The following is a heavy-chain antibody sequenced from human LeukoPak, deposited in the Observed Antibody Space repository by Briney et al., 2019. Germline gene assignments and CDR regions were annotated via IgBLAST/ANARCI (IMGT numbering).Heavy chain of an antibody. CDR3: ARGGIQRTFDY. CDR1: GFTFSSYA. CDR2: ISGSGGTT. J-gene: IGHJ4*02. V-gene: IGHV3-23*01. D-gene: IGHD5-18*01. Sequence: GGSLRHSCAASGFTFSSYAMSWVRQAPGRGLEWVSGISGSGGTTYSADSVQGRFAISRDNSKNTLYLQMNSLRAEDTAVYYCARGGIQRTFDYWGQGTLVTVSS.